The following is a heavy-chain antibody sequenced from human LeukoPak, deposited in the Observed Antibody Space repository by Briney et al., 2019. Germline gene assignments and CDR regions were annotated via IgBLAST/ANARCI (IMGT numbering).Heavy chain of an antibody. CDR2: MNPNSSNT. D-gene: IGHD2-15*01. V-gene: IGHV1-8*03. CDR3: ARVVVVAANDAFDI. CDR1: GYTFTSYD. J-gene: IGHJ3*02. Sequence: ASVKVSCKASGYTFTSYDINWVRQATGQGLEWMGWMNPNSSNTGYAQKFQGRVTITADESTSTAYMELSSLRSEDTAVYYCARVVVVAANDAFDIWGQGTMVTVSS.